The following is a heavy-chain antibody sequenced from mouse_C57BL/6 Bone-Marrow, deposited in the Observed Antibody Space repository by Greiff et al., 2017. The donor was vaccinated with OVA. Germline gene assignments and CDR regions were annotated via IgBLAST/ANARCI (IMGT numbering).Heavy chain of an antibody. CDR1: GYTFTSYG. J-gene: IGHJ1*03. D-gene: IGHD1-1*01. CDR2: IYPRSGNT. V-gene: IGHV1-81*01. CDR3: ARWAVVGDWYFDV. Sequence: QVQLKESGAELARPGASVKLSCKASGYTFTSYGISWVKQRTGQGLEWIGEIYPRSGNTYYNEKFKGKATLTADKSSSTAYMELRSLTSEDSAVYFCARWAVVGDWYFDVWGTGTTVTVSS.